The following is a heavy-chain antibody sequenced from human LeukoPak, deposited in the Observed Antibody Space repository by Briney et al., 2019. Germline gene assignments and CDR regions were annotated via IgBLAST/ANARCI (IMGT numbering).Heavy chain of an antibody. Sequence: ASVKVSCKASGYTFTGYYMHWVRQAPGQGLEWMGWINPNSGGTNYAQKFQGRVTMTRDTSISTAYMELSRLRSDDTAVYYCARGDYDILTGYWPFDYWGQGTLVTVSS. CDR3: ARGDYDILTGYWPFDY. CDR1: GYTFTGYY. J-gene: IGHJ4*02. D-gene: IGHD3-9*01. CDR2: INPNSGGT. V-gene: IGHV1-2*02.